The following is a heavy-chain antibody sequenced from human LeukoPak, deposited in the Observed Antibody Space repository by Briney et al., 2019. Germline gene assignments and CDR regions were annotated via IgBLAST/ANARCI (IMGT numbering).Heavy chain of an antibody. V-gene: IGHV3-9*01. CDR2: ISWNSGSI. CDR1: GFTFDDYA. CDR3: AKDRDYYYYGMDV. J-gene: IGHJ6*02. Sequence: GGSLRLSCAASGFTFDDYAMHWVRQAQGKGLEWVSGISWNSGSIGYADSVKGRFTISRDNAKNSLYLQMNSLRAEDTALYYCAKDRDYYYYGMDVWGQGTTVTVSS.